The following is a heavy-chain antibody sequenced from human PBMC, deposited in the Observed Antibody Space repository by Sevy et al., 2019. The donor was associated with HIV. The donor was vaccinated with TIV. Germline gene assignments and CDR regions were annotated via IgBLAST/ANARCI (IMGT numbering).Heavy chain of an antibody. CDR3: AKKGYDSSGYYDY. CDR1: GFTFSSYA. D-gene: IGHD3-22*01. V-gene: IGHV3-23*01. CDR2: SSGSGGST. J-gene: IGHJ4*02. Sequence: GGSLRLSCAASGFTFSSYAMSWVRQAPGKGLEWVSASSGSGGSTYYADSVKGRSTISRDNSKNTLYLQMNSLRAEDRAVYYCAKKGYDSSGYYDYWGQGTLVTVSS.